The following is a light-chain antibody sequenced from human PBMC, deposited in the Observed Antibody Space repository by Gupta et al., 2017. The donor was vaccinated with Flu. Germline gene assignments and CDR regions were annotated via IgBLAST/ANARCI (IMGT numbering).Light chain of an antibody. CDR1: SGAVTSGHY. J-gene: IGLJ1*01. Sequence: QAVVTQVPSLTVSPGGTVTLTCDSSSGAVTSGHYPYWSQQKPAHAPRKLIYDTSNSHSWTPARFSGSPLGGKATLTLAGAQAEDEDDYYCVLSDSGAYVFGTGTTVTVL. V-gene: IGLV7-46*01. CDR3: VLSDSGAYV. CDR2: DTS.